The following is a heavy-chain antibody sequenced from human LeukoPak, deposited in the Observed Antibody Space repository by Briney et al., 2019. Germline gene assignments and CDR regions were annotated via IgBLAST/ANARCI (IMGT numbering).Heavy chain of an antibody. J-gene: IGHJ4*02. CDR2: ISGSGVGT. V-gene: IGHV3-23*01. Sequence: GGSLKLSCAASGFTFISYAMNWVRQAPGKGLEWVAGISGSGVGTYYADSVKGRFTISRDNSKNTLYLQMNSLRAEDTAVYYCARDEGGGSYYSFDYWGQGTLVTVSS. CDR3: ARDEGGGSYYSFDY. CDR1: GFTFISYA. D-gene: IGHD1-26*01.